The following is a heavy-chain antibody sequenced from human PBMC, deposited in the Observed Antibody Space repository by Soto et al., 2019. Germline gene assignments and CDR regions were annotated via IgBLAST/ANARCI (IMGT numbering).Heavy chain of an antibody. CDR3: ARGDVVVPAAIDY. D-gene: IGHD2-2*01. V-gene: IGHV1-2*02. J-gene: IGHJ4*02. Sequence: QVQLVQSGAEVKKPGASVKVSCKASGYTFTGYYMHWVRQAPGQGLEWMGWINPNSGGTNYAQKLQGRVTMNRDTSIITAYMELSRLRSDDTAEYYCARGDVVVPAAIDYWGQGTLVTVSS. CDR1: GYTFTGYY. CDR2: INPNSGGT.